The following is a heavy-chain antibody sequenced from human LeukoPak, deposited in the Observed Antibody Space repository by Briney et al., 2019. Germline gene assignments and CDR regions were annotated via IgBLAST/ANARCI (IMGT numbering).Heavy chain of an antibody. D-gene: IGHD5-24*01. Sequence: SETLSLTCTVSGGSISSYYWRWIRQPPGKGLEWIGYIYYRGTTNYNPSLKSRVTISVDTSKNQFSLKLSSVTAADAAVYYCARGEGLGDFDYWGQGALVTVSS. CDR2: IYYRGTT. V-gene: IGHV4-59*01. CDR3: ARGEGLGDFDY. CDR1: GGSISSYY. J-gene: IGHJ4*02.